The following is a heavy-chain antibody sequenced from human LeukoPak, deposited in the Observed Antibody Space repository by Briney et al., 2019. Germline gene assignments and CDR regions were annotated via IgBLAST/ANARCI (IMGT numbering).Heavy chain of an antibody. D-gene: IGHD2-15*01. CDR2: INPSGGST. CDR1: GYTFTSYY. J-gene: IGHJ4*02. CDR3: ARLLGYCSGGSCSYYFDY. Sequence: ASVKVSCKASGYTFTSYYMHWVRQAPRQGLEWMGIINPSGGSTSYAQKFQGRVTMTRDTSTSTVYMELSSLRSEDTAVYYCARLLGYCSGGSCSYYFDYWGQGTLVTVSS. V-gene: IGHV1-46*01.